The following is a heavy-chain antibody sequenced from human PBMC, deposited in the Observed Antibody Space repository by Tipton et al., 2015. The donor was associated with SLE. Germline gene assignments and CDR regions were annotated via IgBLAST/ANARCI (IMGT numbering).Heavy chain of an antibody. CDR3: ARVGYCSSTSCYNWFDP. J-gene: IGHJ5*02. D-gene: IGHD2-2*01. Sequence: TLSLTCAVSGGSISSGGYSWSWIRQPPGKGLEWIGYIYHSGSTYYNPSLKSRVTISVDRSKNQFSLKLSSVTAADTAVYYCARVGYCSSTSCYNWFDPWGQGTLVTVSS. CDR2: IYHSGST. V-gene: IGHV4-30-2*01. CDR1: GGSISSGGYS.